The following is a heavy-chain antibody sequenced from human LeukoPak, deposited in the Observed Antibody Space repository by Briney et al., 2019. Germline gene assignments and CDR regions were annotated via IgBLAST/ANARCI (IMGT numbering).Heavy chain of an antibody. V-gene: IGHV3-30*01. CDR3: ARSSISPHYYFYYMDV. Sequence: PGGSLRLSCAASGFTFSSYAMHWVRQAPGKGLEWVAFISHDGNDKYFADSVRGRFTISRDISKNTLYLQMNSLRAEDTAVYYCARSSISPHYYFYYMDVWGKGTVVTVSS. D-gene: IGHD2-2*01. J-gene: IGHJ6*03. CDR1: GFTFSSYA. CDR2: ISHDGNDK.